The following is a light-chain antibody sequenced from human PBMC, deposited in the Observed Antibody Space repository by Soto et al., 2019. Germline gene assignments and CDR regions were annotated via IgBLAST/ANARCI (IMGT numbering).Light chain of an antibody. CDR1: SSDVGAYNY. CDR3: SSFTSSDTWV. CDR2: EVS. Sequence: QSALTQPASVSGSPGQSITISCTGTSSDVGAYNYVSWCQQHPGKAPKLVIYEVSNRPSGVSNRFSGSKSGNTASLTISGRQAEDEADYYCSSFTSSDTWVFGGGTKLTV. J-gene: IGLJ3*02. V-gene: IGLV2-14*01.